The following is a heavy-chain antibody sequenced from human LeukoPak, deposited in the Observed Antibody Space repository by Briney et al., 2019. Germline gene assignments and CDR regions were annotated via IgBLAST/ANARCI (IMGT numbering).Heavy chain of an antibody. CDR3: ARDAGFDI. CDR2: IFFNGST. V-gene: IGHV4-39*07. J-gene: IGHJ3*02. Sequence: SETLSLTCSVSGGSIISNYYFGWIRRPPGKGLEWIGGIFFNGSTYYSSSLKSRVTISVDTSKNQFSLRLRFVTAADTAVYYCARDAGFDIWGHGTMVTVSS. CDR1: GGSIISNYY.